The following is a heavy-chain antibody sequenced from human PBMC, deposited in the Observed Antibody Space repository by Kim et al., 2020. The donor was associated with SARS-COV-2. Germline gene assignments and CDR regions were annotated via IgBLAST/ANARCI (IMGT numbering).Heavy chain of an antibody. J-gene: IGHJ3*02. CDR3: ARFDSGAFDI. CDR2: RT. Sequence: RTYSADSVKGRITISRDNSKNTLYLQMNSLRAEDTAVYYCARFDSGAFDIWGQGTMVTVSS. V-gene: IGHV3-53*01. D-gene: IGHD2-15*01.